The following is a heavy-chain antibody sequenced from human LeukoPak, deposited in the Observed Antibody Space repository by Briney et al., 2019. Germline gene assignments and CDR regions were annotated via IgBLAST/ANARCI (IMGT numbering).Heavy chain of an antibody. Sequence: GGSLRLSSAASGFTFDDYTMHWVRQAPGKGLEWVSLISWDGGSTYYADSVKGRFTISRDNSKNSLYLQMNSLRTEDTALYYCAKGGSGSQYYFDYWGQGTLVTVSS. D-gene: IGHD3-3*01. CDR1: GFTFDDYT. J-gene: IGHJ4*02. V-gene: IGHV3-43*01. CDR3: AKGGSGSQYYFDY. CDR2: ISWDGGST.